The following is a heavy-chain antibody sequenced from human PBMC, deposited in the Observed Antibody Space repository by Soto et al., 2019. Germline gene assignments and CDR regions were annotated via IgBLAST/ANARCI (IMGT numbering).Heavy chain of an antibody. CDR2: ISASTRNT. CDR3: VRCYCSVGSCYACWHFVL. J-gene: IGHJ2*01. V-gene: IGHV1-18*01. Sequence: QVQLVQSGGEVKKPGASVKVSCQASGYTFSDYAISWVRQAPGQGLEWMGWISASTRNTDQAQNFQGRVIMTLDTSTNTAYMELRSRRSDDTAVYYCVRCYCSVGSCYACWHFVLWGRGTLVTVSS. CDR1: GYTFSDYA. D-gene: IGHD2-15*01.